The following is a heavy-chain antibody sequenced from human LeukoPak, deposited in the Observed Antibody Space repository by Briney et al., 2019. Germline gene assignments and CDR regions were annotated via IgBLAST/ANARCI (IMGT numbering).Heavy chain of an antibody. V-gene: IGHV3-23*01. CDR3: ARKYYYDSSGYYYRYYYYMDV. CDR2: ISGSGGST. J-gene: IGHJ6*03. CDR1: GFTFSSYG. Sequence: PGGSLRLSCAASGFTFSSYGMSWVRQAPGKGLEWVSAISGSGGSTYYADSVKGRLTISRDNSKTTLYLQMNSLRAEDAAVYYCARKYYYDSSGYYYRYYYYMDVWGKGTTVTISS. D-gene: IGHD3-22*01.